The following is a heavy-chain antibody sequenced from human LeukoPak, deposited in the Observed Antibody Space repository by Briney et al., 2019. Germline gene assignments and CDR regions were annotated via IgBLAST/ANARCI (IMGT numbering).Heavy chain of an antibody. CDR3: ARGLVVVRTYYFDY. CDR1: GGSISSSSYY. V-gene: IGHV4-61*02. CDR2: IYTSGST. D-gene: IGHD3-22*01. J-gene: IGHJ4*02. Sequence: PSETLSLTCTVSGGSISSSSYYWGWIRQPAGKGLEWIGRIYTSGSTNYNPSLKSRVTMSVDTSKNQFSLKLSSVTAADTAVYYCARGLVVVRTYYFDYWGQGTLVTVSS.